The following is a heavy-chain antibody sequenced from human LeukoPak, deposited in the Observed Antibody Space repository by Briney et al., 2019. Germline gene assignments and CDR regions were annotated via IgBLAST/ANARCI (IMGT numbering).Heavy chain of an antibody. CDR2: ISASGGST. CDR1: GFTFSSYA. CDR3: AKDTVKVTTIRRVPHYMDV. D-gene: IGHD5-12*01. Sequence: PGGSLRLSCAASGFTFSSYAMTWVRQSPGKGLEWVSAISASGGSTYYADSVKGRFTISRDNSKNTLYLQMNSLRAEDTAVYYCAKDTVKVTTIRRVPHYMDVWGKGTTVTISS. V-gene: IGHV3-23*01. J-gene: IGHJ6*03.